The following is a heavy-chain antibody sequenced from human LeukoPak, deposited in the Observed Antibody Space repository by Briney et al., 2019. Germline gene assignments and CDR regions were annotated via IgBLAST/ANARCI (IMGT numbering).Heavy chain of an antibody. Sequence: GGALRLFCAASGVTFSSYGIHWVRQPPGKGREWWAFISYDGSNKYYEDSVKGRFTISRDNSKNTLYLQMNSLRAEDTAVYYCAKGGIVVVAHIDYWGQGTLVTVSS. V-gene: IGHV3-30*02. CDR3: AKGGIVVVAHIDY. CDR2: ISYDGSNK. D-gene: IGHD2-15*01. J-gene: IGHJ4*02. CDR1: GVTFSSYG.